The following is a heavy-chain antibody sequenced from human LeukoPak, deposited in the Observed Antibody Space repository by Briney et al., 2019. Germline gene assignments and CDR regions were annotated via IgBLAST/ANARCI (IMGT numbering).Heavy chain of an antibody. Sequence: SSETLSLTCTVSGVSISSYYWSWIRQPPGKGLEWIGYIYYSGHTNYSPSLKSRVTISVDTSKNQFSLNLSSVTAADTAVYYCARGIRGDYWGQGTLVSVSS. V-gene: IGHV4-59*01. J-gene: IGHJ4*02. CDR3: ARGIRGDY. D-gene: IGHD2-21*01. CDR2: IYYSGHT. CDR1: GVSISSYY.